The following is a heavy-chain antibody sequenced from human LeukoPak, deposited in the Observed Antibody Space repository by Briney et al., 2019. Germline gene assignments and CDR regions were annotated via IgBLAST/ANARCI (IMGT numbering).Heavy chain of an antibody. D-gene: IGHD2-2*01. CDR3: ARDGEAYCSSTSCSDAFDI. CDR1: GGTLSSYA. V-gene: IGHV1-69*04. Sequence: GSSVKVSCKASGGTLSSYAISWVRQAPGQGLEWMGRIIPILGIANYAQKFQGRVTITADKSTSTAYMELSSLRSEDTAVYYCARDGEAYCSSTSCSDAFDIWGQGTMVTVSS. J-gene: IGHJ3*02. CDR2: IIPILGIA.